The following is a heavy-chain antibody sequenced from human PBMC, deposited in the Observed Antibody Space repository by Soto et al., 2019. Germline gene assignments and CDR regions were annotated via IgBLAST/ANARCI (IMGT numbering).Heavy chain of an antibody. Sequence: VRLSCAASGFTFDDYAMHWVRQAPGKGLEWVSGISWNSGSIGYADSVKGRFTISRDNAKNSLYLQMNSLRAEDTALYYCAKLGGPFDIWGQGTMVTVSS. J-gene: IGHJ3*02. CDR1: GFTFDDYA. V-gene: IGHV3-9*01. CDR3: AKLGGPFDI. CDR2: ISWNSGSI. D-gene: IGHD2-15*01.